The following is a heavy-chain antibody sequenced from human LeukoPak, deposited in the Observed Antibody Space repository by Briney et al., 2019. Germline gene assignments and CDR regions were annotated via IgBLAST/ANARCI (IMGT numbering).Heavy chain of an antibody. CDR2: IYYSGST. Sequence: SETLSLTCTVSGGSISSYYWSWIRQPPGKGLEWIGYIYYSGSTNYNPSLKSRVTISVDTSKNQFSLKLSSVTAADTAVYYCAREDRSWFGELFEGFDYWGQEPWSPSPQ. V-gene: IGHV4-59*01. D-gene: IGHD3-10*01. CDR3: AREDRSWFGELFEGFDY. J-gene: IGHJ4*01. CDR1: GGSISSYY.